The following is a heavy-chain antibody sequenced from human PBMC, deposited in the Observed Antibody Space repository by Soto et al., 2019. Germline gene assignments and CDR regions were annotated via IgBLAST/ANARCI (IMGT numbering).Heavy chain of an antibody. CDR2: ISGSGGGT. V-gene: IGHV3-23*01. D-gene: IGHD3-10*01. Sequence: EVQLLDSGGGLVQPGGSLRLSCAASGFTFSSYAMSWVREAPGKGLEWVSSISGSGGGTYYADSVKGRFTISRDNSKNTLSLQTNSLRADDTAVYYCAKSRGSGSYFNPSDAFDFWGQGTMVTVSS. J-gene: IGHJ3*01. CDR3: AKSRGSGSYFNPSDAFDF. CDR1: GFTFSSYA.